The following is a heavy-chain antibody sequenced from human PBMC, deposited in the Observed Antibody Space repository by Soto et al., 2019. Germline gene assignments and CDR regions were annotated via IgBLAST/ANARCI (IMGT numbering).Heavy chain of an antibody. CDR3: ARHRIGGRWPGIERYFDY. D-gene: IGHD6-19*01. CDR1: GGSISSSSYY. J-gene: IGHJ4*02. CDR2: IYYSGST. Sequence: QLQLQESGPGLVKPSETLSLTCTVSGGSISSSSYYWGWIRQPPGKGLEWIGSIYYSGSTYYNPSLKSRVTISVDTSKNQFSLKLSSVTAADTAVYYCARHRIGGRWPGIERYFDYWGQGTLVTVSS. V-gene: IGHV4-39*01.